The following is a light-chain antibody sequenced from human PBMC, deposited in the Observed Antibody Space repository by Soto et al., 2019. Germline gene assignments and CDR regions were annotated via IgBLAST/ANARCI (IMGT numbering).Light chain of an antibody. Sequence: DIQMTQSPSTLSASVGDRVTITCRASQSISSWLAWYQQKPGKAPKLLIYKASSLESGVPSRFSGSGSGTEFTLTISSLQPDDVATDDGQQYNSYPYTFGQGTKLEIK. V-gene: IGKV1-5*03. J-gene: IGKJ2*01. CDR1: QSISSW. CDR2: KAS. CDR3: QQYNSYPYT.